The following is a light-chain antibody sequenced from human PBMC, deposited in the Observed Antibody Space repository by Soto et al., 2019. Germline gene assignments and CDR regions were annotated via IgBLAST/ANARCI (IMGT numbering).Light chain of an antibody. CDR1: QGISSA. V-gene: IGKV1-13*02. Sequence: AIQLTQSPSSLSASVGDRITITCRASQGISSALAWFQQKPGKAPKPLIYDVSSLESGVPSRFSGSGSETDFTLTISSLQPEDFATYYCIQFNSFLPGFGQGTKVEI. CDR2: DVS. CDR3: IQFNSFLPG. J-gene: IGKJ1*01.